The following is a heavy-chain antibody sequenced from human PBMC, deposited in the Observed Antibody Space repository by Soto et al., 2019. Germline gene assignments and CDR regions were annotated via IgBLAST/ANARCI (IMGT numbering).Heavy chain of an antibody. D-gene: IGHD6-6*01. V-gene: IGHV3-21*01. Sequence: GGSLRLSCAASGFTFSTYSMNWVRQAPGKGLEWVSSISSSSTYIYYADSMKGRFTVSRDNAKNSLYLQMNSLGAEDTAVYYCARETKGYSSSPHFYMDVWGKGTTVTVSS. J-gene: IGHJ6*03. CDR3: ARETKGYSSSPHFYMDV. CDR1: GFTFSTYS. CDR2: ISSSSTYI.